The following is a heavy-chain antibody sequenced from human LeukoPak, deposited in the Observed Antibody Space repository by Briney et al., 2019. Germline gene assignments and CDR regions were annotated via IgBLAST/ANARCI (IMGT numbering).Heavy chain of an antibody. CDR2: ISYDGSNK. D-gene: IGHD1-26*01. V-gene: IGHV3-30*18. J-gene: IGHJ4*02. CDR1: GFTFGSYG. CDR3: AKGLSGSYVGGFDY. Sequence: PGGSLRLSCAASGFTFGSYGMHWVRQAPGKGLEWVAVISYDGSNKYYADSVKGRFTISRDNSKNTLYLQMNSLRAEDTAVYYCAKGLSGSYVGGFDYWGQGTLVTVSS.